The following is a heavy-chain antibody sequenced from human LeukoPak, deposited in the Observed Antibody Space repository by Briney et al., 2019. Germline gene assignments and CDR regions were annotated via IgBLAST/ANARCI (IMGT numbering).Heavy chain of an antibody. Sequence: ASVKVSCKASGYTFTSYGISWVRQAPGQGLEWMGWISAYNGNTNYAQKLQGRVTMTTDTSTSTAYMELRSLRSDDTAVYYCARDYPVTLGEFIHDPYYYYYYMDVWGKGTTVTISS. J-gene: IGHJ6*03. V-gene: IGHV1-18*01. CDR2: ISAYNGNT. CDR1: GYTFTSYG. D-gene: IGHD3-10*01. CDR3: ARDYPVTLGEFIHDPYYYYYYMDV.